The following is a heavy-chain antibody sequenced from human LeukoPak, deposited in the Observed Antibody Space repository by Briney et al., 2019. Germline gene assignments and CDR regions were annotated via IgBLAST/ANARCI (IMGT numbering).Heavy chain of an antibody. CDR1: GYTFTGYY. J-gene: IGHJ4*02. Sequence: ASVKVSCKGSGYTFTGYYMHWVRQAPGQGLEWMGWINPNSGGTNYAQKFQGRVTMTRDTSISTAYMELSRLRSDDTAVYYCARVPMAAAGTSFDYWGQGTLVTVSS. CDR3: ARVPMAAAGTSFDY. CDR2: INPNSGGT. V-gene: IGHV1-2*02. D-gene: IGHD6-13*01.